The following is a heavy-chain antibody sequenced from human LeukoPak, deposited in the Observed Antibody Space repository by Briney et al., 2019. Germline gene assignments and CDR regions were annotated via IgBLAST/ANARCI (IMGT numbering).Heavy chain of an antibody. CDR2: ISAYNGNT. J-gene: IGHJ4*02. V-gene: IGHV1-18*01. CDR3: ASSRRIAVAVYFDY. D-gene: IGHD6-19*01. CDR1: NYNFISYG. Sequence: ASVKVSCKASNYNFISYGISWVRQAPGQGLEWMGWISAYNGNTNYAQKLQDRVTMTTDTSTTTAYMELSRLRSDDTAVYYCASSRRIAVAVYFDYWGQGTLVTVSS.